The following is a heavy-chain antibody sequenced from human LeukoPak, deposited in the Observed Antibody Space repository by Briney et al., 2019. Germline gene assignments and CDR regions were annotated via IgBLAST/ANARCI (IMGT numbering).Heavy chain of an antibody. CDR2: ITDVGDI. D-gene: IGHD2-15*01. V-gene: IGHV3-53*01. CDR1: GLTFSSHW. CDR3: TRDRGGSPTDVFDY. Sequence: GGSLRLSCAASGLTFSSHWMHWVRQAPGKGLEWVSTITDVGDIFYTYSVRGRFTISRDNSKNTVYMQMDGLRAEDTAVYYCTRDRGGSPTDVFDYWGQGTLVTVSS. J-gene: IGHJ4*02.